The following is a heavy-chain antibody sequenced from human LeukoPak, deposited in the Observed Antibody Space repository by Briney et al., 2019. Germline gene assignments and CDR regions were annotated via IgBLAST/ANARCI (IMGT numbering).Heavy chain of an antibody. D-gene: IGHD3-10*01. CDR3: ARLGQGLDRGVQNAFDI. J-gene: IGHJ3*02. V-gene: IGHV3-53*01. Sequence: GGSLRLSCAASGFTFSNAWMSWVRQAPGKGLEWVSVIYSGTTAYYAGSVKGRFTISRDNSKNTLYLQMNSLRPDDTAVYYCARLGQGLDRGVQNAFDIWGHGTMVIVSS. CDR1: GFTFSNAW. CDR2: IYSGTTA.